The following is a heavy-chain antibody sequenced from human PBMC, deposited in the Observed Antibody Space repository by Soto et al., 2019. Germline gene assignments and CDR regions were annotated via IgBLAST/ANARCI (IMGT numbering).Heavy chain of an antibody. Sequence: GGSLRLSCAASGFTFSNYAMTWVRQAPGKGLEWVSTISGSAGSTYYTDALRGRFTISRDNAKNSLHLQMNSLRAEDTAVYYCTRDASRDSSARGWFDPWGPGTLVTVSS. CDR3: TRDASRDSSARGWFDP. J-gene: IGHJ5*02. V-gene: IGHV3-23*01. CDR1: GFTFSNYA. D-gene: IGHD6-13*01. CDR2: ISGSAGST.